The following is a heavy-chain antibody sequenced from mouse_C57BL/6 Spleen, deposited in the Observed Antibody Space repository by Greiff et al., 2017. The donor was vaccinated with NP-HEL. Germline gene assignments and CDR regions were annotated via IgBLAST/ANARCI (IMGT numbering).Heavy chain of an antibody. CDR2: IDPSDSYT. D-gene: IGHD3-3*01. J-gene: IGHJ2*01. CDR1: GYTFTSYW. CDR3: ARWGDREKPYYFDY. V-gene: IGHV1-69*01. Sequence: QVQLQQPGAELVMPGASVKLSCKASGYTFTSYWMHWVKQRPGQGLEWIGEIDPSDSYTNYNQKFKGKSTLTVDKSSSTAYMQLSSLTSEDSAVYYCARWGDREKPYYFDYWGQGTTLTVSS.